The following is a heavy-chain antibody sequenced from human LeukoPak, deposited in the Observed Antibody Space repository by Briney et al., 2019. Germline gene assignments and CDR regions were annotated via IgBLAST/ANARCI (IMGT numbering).Heavy chain of an antibody. Sequence: GASVKVSCKASGYTFTSYDINWVRQATGQGLEWMGWMNPNSGNTGYAQKFQGRVTMTRNTSISTAYMELSSLRSEDTAVYYCARGGFDDYVWGPNPGDYYYYYGMDVWGQGTTVTVSS. CDR2: MNPNSGNT. V-gene: IGHV1-8*02. CDR3: ARGGFDDYVWGPNPGDYYYYYGMDV. D-gene: IGHD3-16*01. J-gene: IGHJ6*02. CDR1: GYTFTSYD.